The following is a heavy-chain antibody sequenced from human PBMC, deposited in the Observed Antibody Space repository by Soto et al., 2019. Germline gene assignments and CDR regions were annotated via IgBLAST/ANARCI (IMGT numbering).Heavy chain of an antibody. CDR2: ISSDGSNK. V-gene: IGHV3-30*18. J-gene: IGHJ4*01. Sequence: GGSLRLSCAASGFTFSSHGMHWVRQAPGKGLEWVAVISSDGSNKYYADSVRGRFTISRDNSRNTLYLQMNSLRAEDPAVYYCAKDDGGYGYFDYWGHGTLVTVS. CDR3: AKDDGGYGYFDY. D-gene: IGHD5-12*01. CDR1: GFTFSSHG.